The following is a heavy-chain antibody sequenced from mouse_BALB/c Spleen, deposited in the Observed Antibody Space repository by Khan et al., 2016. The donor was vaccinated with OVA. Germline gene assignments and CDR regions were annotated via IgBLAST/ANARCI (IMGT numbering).Heavy chain of an antibody. CDR2: IWGNGNT. V-gene: IGHV2-6-7*01. Sequence: QVQLKQSGPGLVAPSQSLSITCTVSGFSLTAYGVNWVRQPPGKGLEWLGMIWGNGNTDYNSALKSRLSISKDNSKSQVFLKMNSLQTDDTARYYCARAYYGYDDYSMDYWGQGTSVTVSS. J-gene: IGHJ4*01. D-gene: IGHD2-9*01. CDR3: ARAYYGYDDYSMDY. CDR1: GFSLTAYG.